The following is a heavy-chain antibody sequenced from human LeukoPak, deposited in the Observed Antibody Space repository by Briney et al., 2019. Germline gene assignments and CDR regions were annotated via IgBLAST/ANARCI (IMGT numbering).Heavy chain of an antibody. CDR1: DYTFSSYG. CDR3: ARGLSHYFGAGSAPKDFDY. Sequence: ASVKVSCKASDYTFSSYGIHWVRQAPGQGPEWMGWISAYNGNRDYALKFQGRVTMATDTSTNTAQMELRSLRSDDTAVYYCARGLSHYFGAGSAPKDFDYWGQGTLVIVSS. CDR2: ISAYNGNR. J-gene: IGHJ4*02. V-gene: IGHV1-18*01. D-gene: IGHD3-10*01.